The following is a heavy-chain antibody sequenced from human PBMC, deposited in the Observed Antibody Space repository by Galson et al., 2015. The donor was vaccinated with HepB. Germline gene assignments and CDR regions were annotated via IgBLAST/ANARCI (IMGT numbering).Heavy chain of an antibody. CDR3: ARSYSSSVDWFDP. CDR2: TYYRSKWYN. J-gene: IGHJ5*02. Sequence: CAISGDSVSSNSAAWNWIRQSPSRGLGWLGRTYYRSKWYNDYAVSVKSRITINPDTTKNQFSLQLNSVTPEDTAVYYCARSYSSSVDWFDPWGQGTLVTVSS. D-gene: IGHD6-13*01. V-gene: IGHV6-1*01. CDR1: GDSVSSNSAA.